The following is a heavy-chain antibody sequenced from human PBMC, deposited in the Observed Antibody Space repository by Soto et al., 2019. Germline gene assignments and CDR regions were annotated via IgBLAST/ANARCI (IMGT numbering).Heavy chain of an antibody. D-gene: IGHD1-1*01. CDR2: IYPGDSDT. CDR3: VRQAPPMTTNWFDP. Sequence: PGESLKISCKGSGYSFTSYWIGWVRQMPGKGLEWMGIIYPGDSDTRYSPSFQGQVTISTDKSISTAYLQWSSLKASDTAMYYCVRQAPPMTTNWFDPWGQGTLVTVSS. V-gene: IGHV5-51*01. CDR1: GYSFTSYW. J-gene: IGHJ5*02.